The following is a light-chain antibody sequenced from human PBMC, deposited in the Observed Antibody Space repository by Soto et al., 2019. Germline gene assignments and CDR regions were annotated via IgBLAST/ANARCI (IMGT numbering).Light chain of an antibody. V-gene: IGKV1-16*02. J-gene: IGKJ5*01. CDR3: QQYNSYPIT. CDR1: QDISNH. CDR2: DAS. Sequence: DIQMTQSPSSQSASAGDRVTITCRASQDISNHLAWFQQKPGKAPKSLIYDASSLQSGAPSKFSGSGSGTEFTLTISSLQPEDFATYYCQQYNSYPITFGQGTRLEIK.